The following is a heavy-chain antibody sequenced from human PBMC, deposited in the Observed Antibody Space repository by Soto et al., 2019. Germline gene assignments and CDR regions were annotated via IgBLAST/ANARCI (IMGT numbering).Heavy chain of an antibody. Sequence: SETLSLTCTVSGCSFSSYYWSWIRQPPGKGLEYIGYIYYSGSTNYNPSLKSRVTISLDTSKNQFSLKLSSVTAADTAVYYCARDYYDSSGYSQYYYYYYGMDVWGQGTTVTVSS. CDR1: GCSFSSYY. CDR2: IYYSGST. J-gene: IGHJ6*02. D-gene: IGHD3-22*01. V-gene: IGHV4-59*12. CDR3: ARDYYDSSGYSQYYYYYYGMDV.